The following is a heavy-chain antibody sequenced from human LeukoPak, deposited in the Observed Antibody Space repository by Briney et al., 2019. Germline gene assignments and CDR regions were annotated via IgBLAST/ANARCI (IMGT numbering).Heavy chain of an antibody. D-gene: IGHD3-3*01. CDR1: GGTFSSYA. Sequence: ASVKVSCKASGGTFSSYAISWVRQAPGQGLEWMGGIIPIFGTANYAQKFQGRVTITTDESTSTAYMELSSLRSEDTAVYYCASSTIFGVVITFDYWGQGTLVTVSS. V-gene: IGHV1-69*05. J-gene: IGHJ4*02. CDR3: ASSTIFGVVITFDY. CDR2: IIPIFGTA.